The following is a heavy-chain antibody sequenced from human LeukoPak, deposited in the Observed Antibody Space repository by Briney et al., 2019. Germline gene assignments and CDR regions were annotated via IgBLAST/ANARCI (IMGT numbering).Heavy chain of an antibody. J-gene: IGHJ4*02. Sequence: ASVKVSCMASGYTFTTHDINWVRQATGQGLEWLGWMSPNSGDTGYAKKFQGRVTMTSDSSISTAYMELSSLRSEDTAIYYCVRTPPNWGFDYWGQGTLVTVSS. CDR2: MSPNSGDT. CDR3: VRTPPNWGFDY. V-gene: IGHV1-8*01. D-gene: IGHD7-27*01. CDR1: GYTFTTHD.